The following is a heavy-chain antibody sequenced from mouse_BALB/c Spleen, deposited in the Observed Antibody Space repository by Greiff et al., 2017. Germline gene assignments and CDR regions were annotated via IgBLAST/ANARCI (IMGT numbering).Heavy chain of an antibody. Sequence: VMLVESGAELMKPGASVKISCKATGYTFSSYWIEWVKQRPGHGLEWIGEILPGSGSTNYNEKFKGKATFTADTSSNTAYMQLSSLTSEDSAVYYGAKGGRYEYDSYAVDYWGQGTSVTVSS. CDR3: AKGGRYEYDSYAVDY. CDR1: GYTFSSYW. V-gene: IGHV1-9*01. J-gene: IGHJ4*01. D-gene: IGHD2-4*01. CDR2: ILPGSGST.